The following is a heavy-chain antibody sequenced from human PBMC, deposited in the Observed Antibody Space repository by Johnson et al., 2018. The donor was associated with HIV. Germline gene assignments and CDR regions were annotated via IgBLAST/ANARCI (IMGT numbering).Heavy chain of an antibody. J-gene: IGHJ3*02. CDR2: ISFDGSKE. V-gene: IGHV3-30-3*01. Sequence: HVQLVESGGGLVQPGGSLRLSCVASGLTVSSNYMTWVRQSPGKGLEWVAVISFDGSKEYYADSVKGRFTISRDNSNNTLHLQMSSLRAEDTAIYYCVRGRIVDLRGGGFDIWGQGTRVIVSS. CDR3: VRGRIVDLRGGGFDI. D-gene: IGHD1-26*01. CDR1: GLTVSSNY.